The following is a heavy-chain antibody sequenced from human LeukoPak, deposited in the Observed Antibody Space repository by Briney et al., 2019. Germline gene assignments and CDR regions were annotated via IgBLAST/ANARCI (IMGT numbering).Heavy chain of an antibody. CDR2: ISTSNSTM. D-gene: IGHD4-17*01. Sequence: GGSLRLSCAASGFTLSSYAVHWVRQAPGKGLEWVSYISTSNSTMYYADSVKGRFTISRDNAKNSLFLQMNSLRAEDTAVYYCARLRHLDYWGQGTLVTVSS. J-gene: IGHJ4*02. CDR3: ARLRHLDY. CDR1: GFTLSSYA. V-gene: IGHV3-48*01.